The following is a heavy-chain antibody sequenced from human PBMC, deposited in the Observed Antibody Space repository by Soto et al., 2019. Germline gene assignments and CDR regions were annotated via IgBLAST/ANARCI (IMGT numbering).Heavy chain of an antibody. J-gene: IGHJ3*02. Sequence: PGGSLRLSCAASGFTFSSYGMHWVRQAPGKGLEWVAVIWYDGSNKYYADSVKGRFTISRDNSKNTLYLQMNSLRAEDTAVYYCARDGGYGDRDAFDIWGQGXMVTV. D-gene: IGHD4-17*01. CDR1: GFTFSSYG. CDR3: ARDGGYGDRDAFDI. V-gene: IGHV3-33*01. CDR2: IWYDGSNK.